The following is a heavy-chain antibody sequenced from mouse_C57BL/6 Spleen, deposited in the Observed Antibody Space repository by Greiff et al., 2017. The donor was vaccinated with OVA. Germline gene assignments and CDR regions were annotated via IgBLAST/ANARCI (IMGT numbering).Heavy chain of an antibody. CDR3: ARRNKGNYFDY. CDR2: IDPSDSET. CDR1: GYTFTSYW. J-gene: IGHJ2*01. Sequence: QVQLQQPGAELVRPGSSVKLSCKASGYTFTSYWMHWVKQRPIQGLEWIGNIDPSDSETHYNQKFKDKATLTVDKSSSTAYMQLSSLTSEDSAVYYCARRNKGNYFDYWGQGTTLTVSS. D-gene: IGHD5-2*01. V-gene: IGHV1-52*01.